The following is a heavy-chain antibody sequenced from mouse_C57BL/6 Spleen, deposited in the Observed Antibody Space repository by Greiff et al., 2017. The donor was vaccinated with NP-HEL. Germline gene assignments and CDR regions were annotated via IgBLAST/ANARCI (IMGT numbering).Heavy chain of an antibody. V-gene: IGHV3-6*01. Sequence: EVKVEESGPGLVKPSQSLSLTCSVTGYSITSGYYWNWIRQFPGNKLEWMGYISYDGSNNYNPSLKNRISITRDTSKNQFFLKLNSVTTEDTATYYCAREGDSYPFAYWGQGTLVTVSA. J-gene: IGHJ3*01. CDR2: ISYDGSN. CDR3: AREGDSYPFAY. D-gene: IGHD2-13*01. CDR1: GYSITSGYY.